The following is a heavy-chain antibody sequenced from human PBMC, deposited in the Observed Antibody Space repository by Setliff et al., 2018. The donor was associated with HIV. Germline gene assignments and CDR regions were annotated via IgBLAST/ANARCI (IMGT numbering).Heavy chain of an antibody. CDR1: GGSISSYY. D-gene: IGHD3-3*01. CDR3: ARDHDNYNFWSGYYTTHDAFDI. J-gene: IGHJ3*02. CDR2: IYTSGST. V-gene: IGHV4-4*07. Sequence: SETLSLTCTVSGGSISSYYWSWIRQPAGKGLEWIGRIYTSGSTNYNPSLKSRVTMSVDTSKNQFSLKLSSVSAADTAVYYCARDHDNYNFWSGYYTTHDAFDIWGQGTMVTVSS.